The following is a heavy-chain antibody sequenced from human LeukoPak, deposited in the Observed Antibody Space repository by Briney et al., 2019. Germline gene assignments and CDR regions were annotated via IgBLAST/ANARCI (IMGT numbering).Heavy chain of an antibody. CDR1: GFTFSSNG. J-gene: IGHJ4*02. Sequence: GGSLRLSCVASGFTFSSNGMHWVRQAPGKGLEWVAVIWYDGSNKYYADSVKGRFTISRDNSKNTLYLQMNSLRAEDTAVYYCARESSALVTVGATTHFDYWGQGTLVTVSS. V-gene: IGHV3-33*01. D-gene: IGHD1-26*01. CDR3: ARESSALVTVGATTHFDY. CDR2: IWYDGSNK.